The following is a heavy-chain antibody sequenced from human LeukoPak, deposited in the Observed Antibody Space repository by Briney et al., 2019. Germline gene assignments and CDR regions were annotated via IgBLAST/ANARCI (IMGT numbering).Heavy chain of an antibody. J-gene: IGHJ4*02. CDR3: AREADSSGYYNRAFDY. CDR1: GGSVTDYY. Sequence: SETLSLTCTVSGGSVTDYYWSWIRQSPGKGLEWIGYIYYTGTSYNPSLKSRVTISVDTSKNQFSLKLSSVTAADTAVYYCAREADSSGYYNRAFDYWGQGTLVTVSS. D-gene: IGHD3-22*01. V-gene: IGHV4-59*02. CDR2: IYYTGT.